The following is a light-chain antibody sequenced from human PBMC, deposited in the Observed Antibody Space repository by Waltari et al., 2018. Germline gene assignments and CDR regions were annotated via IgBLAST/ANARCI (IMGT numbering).Light chain of an antibody. CDR3: QQRSHWPSRLT. V-gene: IGKV3-11*01. Sequence: EIVLTQSPATLSLSPGERATLSCRAIQSISIFLAWYQQKAGQAPRLLIYDASNRATGIPARFSGSGSGTDFTLTITSLEPEDSAVYYCQQRSHWPSRLTFGPGTTVDIK. J-gene: IGKJ3*01. CDR2: DAS. CDR1: QSISIF.